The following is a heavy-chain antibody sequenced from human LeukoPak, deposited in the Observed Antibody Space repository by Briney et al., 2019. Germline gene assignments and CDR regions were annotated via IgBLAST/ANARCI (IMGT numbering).Heavy chain of an antibody. CDR2: IYPGDSDT. D-gene: IGHD3-10*01. V-gene: IGHV5-51*01. Sequence: GESLKISCKGSGYSFTSYWIGWVRQMPGKGLEWMGIIYPGDSDTRYSPSFQGQVTISADKSISTAYLQWSSLKASDTAMYYCARGLLWFGELLLSAFDIWGQGTMVTVSS. CDR1: GYSFTSYW. J-gene: IGHJ3*02. CDR3: ARGLLWFGELLLSAFDI.